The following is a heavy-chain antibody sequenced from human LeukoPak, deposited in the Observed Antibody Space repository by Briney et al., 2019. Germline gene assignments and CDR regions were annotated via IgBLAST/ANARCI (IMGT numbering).Heavy chain of an antibody. J-gene: IGHJ4*02. CDR1: GGSISTTNYY. Sequence: PSETLSLTCTVSGGSISTTNYYWGWIRQPPGKGLEWIGSIYYSGSTYYNPSLKSRVTISVETSKNQFSLNLRSVTAADTAVYYCARHDGGYDWGPFHSWGQGALVTVSS. D-gene: IGHD5-12*01. CDR2: IYYSGST. CDR3: ARHDGGYDWGPFHS. V-gene: IGHV4-39*01.